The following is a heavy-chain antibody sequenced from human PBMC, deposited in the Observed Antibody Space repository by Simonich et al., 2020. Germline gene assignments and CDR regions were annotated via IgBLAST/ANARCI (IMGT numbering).Heavy chain of an antibody. CDR3: ARASRGTWWYYYFDY. D-gene: IGHD2-15*01. J-gene: IGHJ4*02. CDR1: GYTFTSYG. V-gene: IGHV1-18*01. Sequence: QVQLVQSGAEVKKPGASVKVSCKASGYTFTSYGISWGRQAPGQGLEWMGWISAYNGNTNYAQKRQGRVTMTTDTSTSTAYMELRSLRSDDTAVYYCARASRGTWWYYYFDYWGQGTLVTVSS. CDR2: ISAYNGNT.